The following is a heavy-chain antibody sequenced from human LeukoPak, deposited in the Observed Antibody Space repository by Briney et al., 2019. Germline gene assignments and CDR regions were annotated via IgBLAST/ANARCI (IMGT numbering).Heavy chain of an antibody. CDR3: ARSGYSSSWSHWYFDL. Sequence: PGGSLRLSCAASGFTFSNAWMSWVRQAPGKGLEWVGRIRSKADGGTTDYAAPVKGRFTISRDNSKNTLYLQMNSLRPEDTAVYYCARSGYSSSWSHWYFDLWGRGSLVTVSS. J-gene: IGHJ2*01. D-gene: IGHD6-13*01. V-gene: IGHV3-15*01. CDR2: IRSKADGGTT. CDR1: GFTFSNAW.